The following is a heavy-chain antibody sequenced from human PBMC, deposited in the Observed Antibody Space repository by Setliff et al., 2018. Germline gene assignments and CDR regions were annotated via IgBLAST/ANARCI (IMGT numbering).Heavy chain of an antibody. J-gene: IGHJ3*02. Sequence: PGESLKISCAASGFPFSIYSMHWVRQAPGKGLEWVSSISPSSFHIYYVDSVKGRFTISRDNAKNSLYLQMNSLRADDTAVYYCARSPANGGHDAFDIWGQGTMVTVSS. CDR1: GFPFSIYS. CDR3: ARSPANGGHDAFDI. D-gene: IGHD6-25*01. CDR2: ISPSSFHI. V-gene: IGHV3-21*01.